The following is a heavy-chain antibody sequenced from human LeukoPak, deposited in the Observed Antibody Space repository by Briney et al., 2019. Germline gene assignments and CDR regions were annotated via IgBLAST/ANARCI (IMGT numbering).Heavy chain of an antibody. V-gene: IGHV3-23*01. J-gene: IGHJ4*02. CDR3: AREGLAVAAGPTPGYYFDY. Sequence: QPGGSLRLSCVASRFAFPTYAMTWVRQVPGKGLEWVSSIRVSDGARFYADSVKGRFTISRDNSKNTLYLQMNSLRAEDTAVYYCAREGLAVAAGPTPGYYFDYWGQGTLVTVSS. CDR2: IRVSDGAR. CDR1: RFAFPTYA. D-gene: IGHD6-13*01.